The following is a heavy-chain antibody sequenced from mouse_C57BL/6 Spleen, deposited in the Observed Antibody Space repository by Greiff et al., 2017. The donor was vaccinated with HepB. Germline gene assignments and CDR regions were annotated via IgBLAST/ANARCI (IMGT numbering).Heavy chain of an antibody. V-gene: IGHV5-17*01. D-gene: IGHD1-1*01. CDR2: ISSGSSTI. CDR3: ARSYYYGTAY. CDR1: GFTFSDYG. J-gene: IGHJ3*01. Sequence: EVQWVESGGGLVKPGGSLKLSCAASGFTFSDYGMHWVRQAPEKGLEWVAYISSGSSTIYYADTVKGRFTISRDNAKNTLFLQMTSLRSEDTAMYYCARSYYYGTAYWGQGTLVTVSA.